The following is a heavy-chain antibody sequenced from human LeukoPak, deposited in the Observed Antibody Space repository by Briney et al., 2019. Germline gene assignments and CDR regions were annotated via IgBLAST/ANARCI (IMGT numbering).Heavy chain of an antibody. CDR3: ARAVDTDGMDV. Sequence: SETLSLTCTVSGGSISSYYWSWIRQPPGKGLEWIGYIYYSGSTNYNPSLKSRVTISVDTSKNQFSLKLSSVTAADTAVYYCARAVDTDGMDVWSQGTTVTVSS. D-gene: IGHD5-18*01. CDR1: GGSISSYY. V-gene: IGHV4-59*01. J-gene: IGHJ6*02. CDR2: IYYSGST.